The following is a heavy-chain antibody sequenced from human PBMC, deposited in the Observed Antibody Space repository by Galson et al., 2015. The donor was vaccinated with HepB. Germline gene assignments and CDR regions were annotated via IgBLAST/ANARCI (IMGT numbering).Heavy chain of an antibody. CDR2: IDCSDSYT. D-gene: IGHD5-18*01. CDR1: GYSFTSYW. J-gene: IGHJ4*02. V-gene: IGHV5-10-1*01. CDR3: ARGWGGYKYDLDY. Sequence: QSGAEVKEPGEALRISCKGSGYSFTSYWISWVRQMPGKGLEWMGRIDCSDSYTNYSPSFQGHVTISADKSMRTAYLQWSGLKASDTAMYFCARGWGGYKYDLDYWGQGTLVTVSS.